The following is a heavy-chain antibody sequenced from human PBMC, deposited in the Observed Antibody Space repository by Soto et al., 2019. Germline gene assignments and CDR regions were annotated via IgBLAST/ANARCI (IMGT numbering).Heavy chain of an antibody. CDR1: GGSFSGYY. J-gene: IGHJ4*02. Sequence: SETLSLTCAVYGGSFSGYYWSWIRQPPGKGLEWIGEINHSGSTNYNPSLKSRVTISVDTSKNQFSLKLSSVTAADTAVYYCAREEVITMVRGAHFDYWGQGTLVTVSS. D-gene: IGHD3-10*01. V-gene: IGHV4-34*01. CDR3: AREEVITMVRGAHFDY. CDR2: INHSGST.